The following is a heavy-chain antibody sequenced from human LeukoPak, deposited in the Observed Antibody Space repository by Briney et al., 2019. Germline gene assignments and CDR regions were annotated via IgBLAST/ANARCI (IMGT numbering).Heavy chain of an antibody. Sequence: PGGSLRLSCEASGFAFSSDAMSWVRQAPGKGLEWVSLIRGDSSLTEYADSVKGRFTISRDNSKNTLYLQMNSLRAEGTAVYYCAKTELSYPDYWGQGTLVTVSS. CDR2: IRGDSSLT. CDR1: GFAFSSDA. V-gene: IGHV3-23*01. CDR3: AKTELSYPDY. D-gene: IGHD1-26*01. J-gene: IGHJ4*02.